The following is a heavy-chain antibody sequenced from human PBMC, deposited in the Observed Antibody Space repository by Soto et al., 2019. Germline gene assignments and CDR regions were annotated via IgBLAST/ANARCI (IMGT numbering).Heavy chain of an antibody. CDR2: VSTYNGNT. CDR3: ARWPLVVVTAYYFDY. J-gene: IGHJ4*02. Sequence: ASVKVSCKASGYTFTSYGVIWVRQAPGQGLEWMGWVSTYNGNTNYAQKLQDRVTMTTDTSTSTAYMELRSLRSDDTAVHYCARWPLVVVTAYYFDYWGQGTLVTVSS. CDR1: GYTFTSYG. D-gene: IGHD2-21*02. V-gene: IGHV1-18*01.